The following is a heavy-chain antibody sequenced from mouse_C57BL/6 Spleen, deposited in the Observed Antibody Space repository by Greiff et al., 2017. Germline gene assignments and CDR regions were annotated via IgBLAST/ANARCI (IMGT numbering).Heavy chain of an antibody. D-gene: IGHD2-4*01. CDR1: GFNIKDAY. J-gene: IGHJ4*01. CDR3: ASDYEDYMDD. Sequence: VQLQQSVAELVRPGASVKLSCTASGFNIKDAYMHWVKQRPEQGLGWIGRNDPANGDTEYASKFQGQATISADTSYNTAYLQLSSLTSEDTAVYDCASDYEDYMDDWGQGTTVTVSS. V-gene: IGHV14-3*01. CDR2: NDPANGDT.